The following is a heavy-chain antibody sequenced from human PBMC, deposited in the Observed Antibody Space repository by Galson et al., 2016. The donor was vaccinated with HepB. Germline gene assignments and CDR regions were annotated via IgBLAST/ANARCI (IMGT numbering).Heavy chain of an antibody. CDR3: ARGAAAAPIGGYYSALDV. D-gene: IGHD6-13*01. J-gene: IGHJ6*02. Sequence: SLRLSCAVSGFTFSNYWMSWVRQAPGKGPEWVADINLDETEKYYIDSVRGRLTIFRDNAKNLLFLQMNDLRVEDTAVYYCARGAAAAPIGGYYSALDVWGQGTTVTVSS. CDR2: INLDETEK. CDR1: GFTFSNYW. V-gene: IGHV3-7*02.